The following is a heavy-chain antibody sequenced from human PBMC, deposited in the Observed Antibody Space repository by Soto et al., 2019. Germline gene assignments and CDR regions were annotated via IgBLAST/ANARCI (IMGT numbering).Heavy chain of an antibody. D-gene: IGHD2-2*01. Sequence: PGGSLRLSCADSGFTFSTYAMSWVRQAPGKGLEWVSTISGSGSNTYYADSVKGRFAISRDKSKNTLYLQMNSLRAEDTAVYYCARVDPPAKSWGQGTLVTVSS. CDR3: ARVDPPAKS. CDR2: ISGSGSNT. CDR1: GFTFSTYA. J-gene: IGHJ5*02. V-gene: IGHV3-23*01.